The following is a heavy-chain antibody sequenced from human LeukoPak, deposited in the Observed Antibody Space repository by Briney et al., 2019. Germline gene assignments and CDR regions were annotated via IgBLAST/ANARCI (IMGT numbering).Heavy chain of an antibody. CDR3: ASVFASPPRVFDN. CDR2: IHHSGKS. D-gene: IGHD3-10*02. V-gene: IGHV4-38-2*01. CDR1: GYYIRNGYF. J-gene: IGHJ4*02. Sequence: KPSETPSLTCGVSGYYIRNGYFWGWIRQPPGKGLEWIGSIHHSGKSDYNPSFKSRVTISVDTSKNQFALRLSSLTASDTAVYYCASVFASPPRVFDNWGQGTLVTVSS.